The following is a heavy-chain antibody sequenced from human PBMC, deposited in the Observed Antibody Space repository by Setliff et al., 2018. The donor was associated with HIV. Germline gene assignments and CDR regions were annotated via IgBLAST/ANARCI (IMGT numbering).Heavy chain of an antibody. CDR3: ARVPTNPDFYYYYMDV. J-gene: IGHJ6*03. CDR2: INHSGST. CDR1: GGSFSEYY. V-gene: IGHV4-34*01. Sequence: PSETLSLTCAVYGGSFSEYYWSWIRQSPGKGLEWIGEINHSGSTHYNPPPKSRATISVDTSKNQFSLRLNSVTAADTAVYYCARVPTNPDFYYYYMDVWGKGTTVTVSS.